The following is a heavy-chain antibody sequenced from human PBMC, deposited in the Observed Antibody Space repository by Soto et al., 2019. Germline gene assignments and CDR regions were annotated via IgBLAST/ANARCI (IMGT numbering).Heavy chain of an antibody. Sequence: QVQLVQSGAEVKKPGASVKVSCKASGYTFTGYYIYRVRQAPGQGLEWMGWINPNSGGTNYAQKFQGWVTMTRDTSINTAYMELSRLKSDDTAVYYCARGTARSSSWYWANDYWGQGTLVTVSS. CDR2: INPNSGGT. J-gene: IGHJ4*02. CDR1: GYTFTGYY. V-gene: IGHV1-2*04. D-gene: IGHD6-13*01. CDR3: ARGTARSSSWYWANDY.